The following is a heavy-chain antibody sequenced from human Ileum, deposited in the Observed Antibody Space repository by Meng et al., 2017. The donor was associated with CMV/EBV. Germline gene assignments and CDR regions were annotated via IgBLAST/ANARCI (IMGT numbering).Heavy chain of an antibody. CDR1: GYTFTNYG. CDR3: ARIAASYYYYGMDV. CDR2: TSADNGNT. D-gene: IGHD6-6*01. J-gene: IGHJ6*02. Sequence: ASVKVSCKASGYTFTNYGISWVRQAPGQGLEWMGWTSADNGNTAYAQKVQGRVTMTTDTSTSTAYLEVRSLRSDDTAVYYCARIAASYYYYGMDVWGQGTTVT. V-gene: IGHV1-18*01.